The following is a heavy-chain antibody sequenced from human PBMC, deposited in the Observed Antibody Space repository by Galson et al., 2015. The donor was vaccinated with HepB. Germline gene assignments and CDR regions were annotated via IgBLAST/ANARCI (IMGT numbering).Heavy chain of an antibody. D-gene: IGHD4-23*01. CDR3: ARDRLDDRGGNSGFDS. CDR2: IFYSGST. CDR1: GASISSGGNC. J-gene: IGHJ4*02. Sequence: LSLTCAVSGASISSGGNCWSWIRQSPGKGLEWIGYIFYSGSTYFKASLRSRLTISLDTAKNHISLRLTSLTAADTGVYFCARDRLDDRGGNSGFDSGGRGTLVTVSS. V-gene: IGHV4-30-4*01.